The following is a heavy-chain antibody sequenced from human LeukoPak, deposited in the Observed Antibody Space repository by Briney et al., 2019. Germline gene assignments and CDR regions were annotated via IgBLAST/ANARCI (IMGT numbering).Heavy chain of an antibody. Sequence: SVKVSCKASGGTFSSYAISWVRQAPGQGLEWMGGIIPIFGTANYAQKFQGRVTITTDESTSTAYMELSSLRSEDTAVYYCARGYCSSTSCYKAFYYYYYMGVWGKGTTVTVSS. J-gene: IGHJ6*03. V-gene: IGHV1-69*05. CDR1: GGTFSSYA. CDR2: IIPIFGTA. CDR3: ARGYCSSTSCYKAFYYYYYMGV. D-gene: IGHD2-2*02.